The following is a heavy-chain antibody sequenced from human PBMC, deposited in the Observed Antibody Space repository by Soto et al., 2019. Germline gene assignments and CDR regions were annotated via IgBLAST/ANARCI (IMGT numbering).Heavy chain of an antibody. CDR3: AKERATTTAFDY. Sequence: EVQLLESGGGLVQAGGSLRLSCAASGFTFSRDGMSWVRQAPGKGLEWVSLITDNGGSKYYADSVKGRFTISRDNTKNTLFLQMNSLRAEDTAVYYCAKERATTTAFDYWVQGALVTVSS. CDR2: ITDNGGSK. J-gene: IGHJ4*02. V-gene: IGHV3-23*01. CDR1: GFTFSRDG. D-gene: IGHD4-17*01.